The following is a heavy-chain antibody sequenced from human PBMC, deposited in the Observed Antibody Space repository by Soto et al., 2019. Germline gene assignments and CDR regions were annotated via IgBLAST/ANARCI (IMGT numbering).Heavy chain of an antibody. Sequence: EVQLVESGGGLVKPGGSLRLSCAASGFTFSSYSMNWVRQAPGKGLEWVSSISSSSSYIYYADSVKGRFTISRDNAKNSLYLQMNSLRAEDKAVYYCGRAQGVWNKYYYYYMDVWGKGTTVTVSS. CDR3: GRAQGVWNKYYYYYMDV. D-gene: IGHD1-1*01. J-gene: IGHJ6*03. CDR2: ISSSSSYI. CDR1: GFTFSSYS. V-gene: IGHV3-21*01.